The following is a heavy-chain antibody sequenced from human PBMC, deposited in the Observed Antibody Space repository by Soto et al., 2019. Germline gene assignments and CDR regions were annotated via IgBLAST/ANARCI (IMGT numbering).Heavy chain of an antibody. CDR1: GFTFSSYS. CDR3: ARGKTVVTQFDS. D-gene: IGHD2-21*02. Sequence: EVQLVESGGGLVKPGGSLRLSCAASGFTFSSYSMNWVRQAPGKGLEWVSSISSSSSYIYYADSVKGRFTISRDNAKTSLYLQMNSLSAEDTAVYYCARGKTVVTQFDSWGEGTLVVVSS. J-gene: IGHJ4*02. V-gene: IGHV3-21*01. CDR2: ISSSSSYI.